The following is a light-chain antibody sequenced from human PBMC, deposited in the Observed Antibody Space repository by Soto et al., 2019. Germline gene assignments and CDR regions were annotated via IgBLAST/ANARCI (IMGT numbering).Light chain of an antibody. V-gene: IGKV1-39*01. Sequence: DIQMTQSPSSLSASVGDRVVITCRASQNIDIYLNWYQQKPGKAPKLLIYEASSLQSGVPSGFSGSGSVTDFTLTINSLQFDDFATYYCQQSYSAPLTFGGGTKVEI. CDR2: EAS. CDR1: QNIDIY. CDR3: QQSYSAPLT. J-gene: IGKJ4*01.